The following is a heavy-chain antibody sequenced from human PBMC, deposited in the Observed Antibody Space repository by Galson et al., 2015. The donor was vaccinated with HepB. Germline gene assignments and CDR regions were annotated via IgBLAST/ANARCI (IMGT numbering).Heavy chain of an antibody. CDR1: GFTFSSYD. CDR3: ASLGY. Sequence: SLRLSCAVSGFTFSSYDMNWVRQAPGKGLEWVAYISSRSDTVYYADSVRGRFTISRDDAKSSLYLQMNSLRAEDTAVYYCASLGYWGQGTLVTVSS. J-gene: IGHJ4*02. CDR2: ISSRSDTV. V-gene: IGHV3-48*04. D-gene: IGHD3-16*01.